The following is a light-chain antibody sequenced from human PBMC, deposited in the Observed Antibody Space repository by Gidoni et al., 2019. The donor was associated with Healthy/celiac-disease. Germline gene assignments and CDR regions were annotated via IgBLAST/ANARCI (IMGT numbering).Light chain of an antibody. Sequence: SSVLTPPPSVSVAPGKTARFTCGGNNIESKSVHWDQQKPGHAPVLVIYYDSDRPSGIPERFSGSNSGNTATLTISRVEAGDEADYYCQVWDSSSDHWVFGGGTKLTVL. CDR2: YDS. CDR1: NIESKS. V-gene: IGLV3-21*04. J-gene: IGLJ3*02. CDR3: QVWDSSSDHWV.